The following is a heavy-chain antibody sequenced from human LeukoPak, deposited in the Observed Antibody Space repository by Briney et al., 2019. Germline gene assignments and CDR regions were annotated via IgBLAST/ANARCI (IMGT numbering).Heavy chain of an antibody. CDR1: GFTFSNYG. CDR2: ISSSSSYI. Sequence: GGSLRLSCAASGFTFSNYGMHWVRQAPGKGLEWVSSISSSSSYIYYADSVKGRFTISRDNAKNSLYLQMNSLKSEDTAIYYCVRGHDSFDYWGQGTLVTVSS. V-gene: IGHV3-21*04. CDR3: VRGHDSFDY. J-gene: IGHJ4*02. D-gene: IGHD3-3*01.